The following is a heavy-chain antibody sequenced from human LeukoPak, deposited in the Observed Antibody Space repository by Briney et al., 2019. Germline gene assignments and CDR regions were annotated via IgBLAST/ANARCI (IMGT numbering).Heavy chain of an antibody. J-gene: IGHJ6*02. CDR2: IYYSGST. V-gene: IGHV4-31*03. CDR1: GGSISSGGYY. D-gene: IGHD3-3*01. Sequence: SETLSLTCTVSGGSISSGGYYWSWIRQHPGKGLEWIGYIYYSGSTYYNPSLKSRVTISVDTSKNQFSLKLSSVTAADTAVYYCARVHYDFWSGYYDLYGMDVWGQGTTVTVSS. CDR3: ARVHYDFWSGYYDLYGMDV.